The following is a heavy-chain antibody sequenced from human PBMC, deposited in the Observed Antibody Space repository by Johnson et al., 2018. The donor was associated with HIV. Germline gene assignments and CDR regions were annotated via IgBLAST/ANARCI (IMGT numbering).Heavy chain of an antibody. CDR2: IYSGGST. Sequence: MQLVESGGGLIQPGGSLRLSCAASGFTVSSNYMSWVRQAPGKGLEWVSVIYSGGSTYYADSVKGRFTISRDNSKNTLYLQMHSLRTEDTAVYYCARDYDIPRDDGFDIWGQGTMVTVSS. J-gene: IGHJ3*02. CDR3: ARDYDIPRDDGFDI. CDR1: GFTVSSNY. V-gene: IGHV3-66*03. D-gene: IGHD3-9*01.